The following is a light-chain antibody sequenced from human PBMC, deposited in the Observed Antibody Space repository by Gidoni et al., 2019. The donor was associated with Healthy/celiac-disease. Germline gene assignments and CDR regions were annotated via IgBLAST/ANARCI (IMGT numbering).Light chain of an antibody. Sequence: EIVSTQSPGTLSLSPGERATLSCRARQSVSSSYLAWYQQKPGQAPRLLIYGASSRATGIPDRFSGSGSVTDFTLTISRLEPEDFAVYYCQQYGSSPRTFGQGTKLEIK. CDR2: GAS. V-gene: IGKV3-20*01. J-gene: IGKJ2*01. CDR1: QSVSSSY. CDR3: QQYGSSPRT.